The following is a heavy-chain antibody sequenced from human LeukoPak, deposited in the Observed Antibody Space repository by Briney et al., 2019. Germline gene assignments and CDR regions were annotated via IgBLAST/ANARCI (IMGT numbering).Heavy chain of an antibody. Sequence: TSETLSLTCTVSGGSISSYYWSWIRQPPGKGLEWIGYIYYSGSTNYNPSLKSRVTISVDTSKNQFSLKLSSVTAADTAVYYCARRDYYDSSGYCGYWGQGTLVTVSS. CDR2: IYYSGST. J-gene: IGHJ4*02. CDR3: ARRDYYDSSGYCGY. CDR1: GGSISSYY. V-gene: IGHV4-59*08. D-gene: IGHD3-22*01.